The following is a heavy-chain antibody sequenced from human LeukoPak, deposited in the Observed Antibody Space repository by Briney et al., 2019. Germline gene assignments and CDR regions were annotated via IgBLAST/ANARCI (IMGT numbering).Heavy chain of an antibody. Sequence: VPVISYDGSNKYYADSVKGRFTISRDNSKNTLYLQMNSLRAEDTAVYYCARDHHIAVADYFDYWGQGTLVTVSS. D-gene: IGHD6-19*01. V-gene: IGHV3-30-3*01. J-gene: IGHJ4*02. CDR3: ARDHHIAVADYFDY. CDR2: ISYDGSNK.